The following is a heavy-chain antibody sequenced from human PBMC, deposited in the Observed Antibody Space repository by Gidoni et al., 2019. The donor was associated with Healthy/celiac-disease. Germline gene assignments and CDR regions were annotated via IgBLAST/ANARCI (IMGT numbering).Heavy chain of an antibody. Sequence: QLQLQESGPGLVKPSETLSLTCTVPGGSLRSSRYYWGWIRQPPGTGLEWIGSIYYSGSTYYNPSLKSQVTRSVDTSKNQFALKRSAGTAADTAVYYCARRGFGEGYFQHWGQGTLVTVSS. CDR2: IYYSGST. J-gene: IGHJ1*01. V-gene: IGHV4-39*01. CDR3: ARRGFGEGYFQH. CDR1: GGSLRSSRYY. D-gene: IGHD3-10*01.